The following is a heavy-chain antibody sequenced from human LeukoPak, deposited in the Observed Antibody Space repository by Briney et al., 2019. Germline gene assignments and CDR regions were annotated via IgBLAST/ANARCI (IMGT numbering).Heavy chain of an antibody. CDR1: GGSISNLY. Sequence: PSETLSLTCSVSGGSISNLYLSWIRQPAGKGLEWIGSINYSGRTYDNPSLKSRVTISIDTSKNQIFLKLRSTTAADTAHYYCARAEINDYNRYWGQGILVIVSS. D-gene: IGHD4-11*01. V-gene: IGHV4-59*08. CDR2: INYSGRT. CDR3: ARAEINDYNRY. J-gene: IGHJ4*02.